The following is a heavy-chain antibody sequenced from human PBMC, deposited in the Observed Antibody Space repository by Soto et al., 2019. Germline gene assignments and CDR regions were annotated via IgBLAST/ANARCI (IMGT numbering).Heavy chain of an antibody. J-gene: IGHJ6*02. CDR3: AKDLVPISYYYYGMDV. CDR1: GFTFRSHV. V-gene: IGHV3-30*18. D-gene: IGHD2-8*02. CDR2: ISYDGSNK. Sequence: GGSLRLSCAASGFTFRSHVMHVVRQAPGKGLVWVAVISYDGSNKYYADSVKGRFTISRDNSKNTLYLQMNSLRAEDTAVYYCAKDLVPISYYYYGMDVWGQGPTVTVTS.